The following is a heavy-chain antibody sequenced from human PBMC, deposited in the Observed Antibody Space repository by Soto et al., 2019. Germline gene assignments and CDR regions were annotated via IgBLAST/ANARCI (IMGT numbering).Heavy chain of an antibody. V-gene: IGHV4-34*01. CDR3: ARGYPVMRYLCSNWFDP. D-gene: IGHD3-9*01. Sequence: QVQLQQWGAGLLKPSETLSLTCAVYGGSFTGYYWSWIRQSPGKGLEWLGEINHSGSTNYNPSLKSRFTISLDTSKNQFSLKLTSMTAADTAVYYCARGYPVMRYLCSNWFDPWGQGTLVAVSS. J-gene: IGHJ5*02. CDR1: GGSFTGYY. CDR2: INHSGST.